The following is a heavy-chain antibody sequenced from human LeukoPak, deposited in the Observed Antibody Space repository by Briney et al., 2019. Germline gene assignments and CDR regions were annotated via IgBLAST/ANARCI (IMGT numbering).Heavy chain of an antibody. CDR3: ASLSYCSGGSCYSGGFGYYYYMDV. D-gene: IGHD2-15*01. J-gene: IGHJ6*03. Sequence: GASVKVSCKASGGTFSSYAISWVRQAPGQGLEWMGGIIPIFGTANYAQKFQGRVTITADKSTSTAYMELSSLRSEDTAVYYCASLSYCSGGSCYSGGFGYYYYMDVWGKGTTVTVSS. CDR1: GGTFSSYA. V-gene: IGHV1-69*06. CDR2: IIPIFGTA.